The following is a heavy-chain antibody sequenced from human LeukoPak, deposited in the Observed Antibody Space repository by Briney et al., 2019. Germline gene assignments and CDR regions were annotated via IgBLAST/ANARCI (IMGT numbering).Heavy chain of an antibody. D-gene: IGHD6-19*01. J-gene: IGHJ4*02. V-gene: IGHV3-30*18. Sequence: PGRSLRLSCAASGFTFSSYRMHWVRQAPGKGLEWVAVISYDGSNKYYADSVKGRFTISRDNSKNTLYLQMNSLRAEDTAVYYCAKDPDSSGWYYFDYWGQGTLGTVSS. CDR3: AKDPDSSGWYYFDY. CDR2: ISYDGSNK. CDR1: GFTFSSYR.